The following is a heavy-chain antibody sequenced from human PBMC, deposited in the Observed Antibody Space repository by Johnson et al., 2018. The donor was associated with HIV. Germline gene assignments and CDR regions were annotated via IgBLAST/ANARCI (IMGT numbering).Heavy chain of an antibody. CDR2: ISWNSDTI. CDR3: AKDWLRYSSSPNKAFDF. Sequence: VQLVESGGGLVQPGRSLRLSCAASGFTFGDYAMHWVRQAPGKGMEWVSGISWNSDTIGYADSVKGRFTISRDNAKNSLYLQMYSLRAEDTALYYCAKDWLRYSSSPNKAFDFWGQGTMVTVSS. CDR1: GFTFGDYA. V-gene: IGHV3-9*01. J-gene: IGHJ3*01. D-gene: IGHD6-6*01.